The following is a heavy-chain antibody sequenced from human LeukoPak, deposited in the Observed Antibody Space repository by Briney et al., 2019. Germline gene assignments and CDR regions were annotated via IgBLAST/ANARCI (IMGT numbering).Heavy chain of an antibody. D-gene: IGHD2-21*02. J-gene: IGHJ4*02. CDR3: ARHLVVTTYDY. CDR1: GFTFSDYY. Sequence: PGGSLRLSCAASGFTFSDYYMSWIRQAPGKGLEGVSYISSGGSTIYYADSVKGRFTISRDNAKNSLYLQMNSLRAEDTAVYYCARHLVVTTYDYWGQGTLVTVSS. V-gene: IGHV3-11*01. CDR2: ISSGGSTI.